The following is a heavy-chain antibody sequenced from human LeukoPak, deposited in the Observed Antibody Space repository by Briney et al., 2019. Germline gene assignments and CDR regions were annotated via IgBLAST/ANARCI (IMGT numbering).Heavy chain of an antibody. Sequence: GGSLRLSCAASGFTFSDPYMSWIRQAPGKGLEWVSYISSSSSYTNYADSVKGRFAISRDNAKNSLYLQMNSLRAEDTAVYYCARDIGGGLHYFHSWGQGTPVTVSS. J-gene: IGHJ4*02. V-gene: IGHV3-11*05. D-gene: IGHD1-26*01. CDR3: ARDIGGGLHYFHS. CDR1: GFTFSDPY. CDR2: ISSSSSYT.